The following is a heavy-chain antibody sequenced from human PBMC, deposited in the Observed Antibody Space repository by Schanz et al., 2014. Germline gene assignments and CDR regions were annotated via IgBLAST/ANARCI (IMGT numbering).Heavy chain of an antibody. J-gene: IGHJ6*02. CDR3: ARDPYSASYFPSPPLYGLDV. V-gene: IGHV1-46*01. CDR1: GYSFTSYY. Sequence: QVQLVQSGAEVKKPGASVKASCKAFGYSFTSYYIHWVRQAPGQGLEWMATINPSGGSTSFAQKFQGRVTMTRATSTSTVNMELTSLRSEDTAVYYCARDPYSASYFPSPPLYGLDVWGQGTMVTVS. D-gene: IGHD1-26*01. CDR2: INPSGGST.